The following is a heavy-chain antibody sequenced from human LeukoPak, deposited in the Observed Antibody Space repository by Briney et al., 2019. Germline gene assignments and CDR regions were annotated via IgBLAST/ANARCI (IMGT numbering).Heavy chain of an antibody. CDR1: GFTFSSYG. Sequence: GGSLRLSCAASGFTFSSYGMSWVRQAPGKGLEWVSAISGSGGSTYYADSVKGRFTISRDNSKNTLYLQMNSLRAEDTAVHYCVKSGSSRVDVWGKGTTVTISS. CDR3: VKSGSSRVDV. V-gene: IGHV3-23*01. D-gene: IGHD6-19*01. CDR2: ISGSGGST. J-gene: IGHJ6*04.